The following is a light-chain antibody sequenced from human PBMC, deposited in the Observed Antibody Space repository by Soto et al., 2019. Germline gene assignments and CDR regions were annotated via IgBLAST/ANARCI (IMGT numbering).Light chain of an antibody. J-gene: IGKJ5*01. CDR1: QSISSN. CDR2: GAS. Sequence: EIVMTQSPATLSVSPGERATLSCRASQSISSNLAWYQQKNGQTPRLLIYGASTRAAGIPARFSGSGSGTDFTLTISSLEPEDFAVYYCQQRNIWPPVTFGQGTRLEL. V-gene: IGKV3-15*01. CDR3: QQRNIWPPVT.